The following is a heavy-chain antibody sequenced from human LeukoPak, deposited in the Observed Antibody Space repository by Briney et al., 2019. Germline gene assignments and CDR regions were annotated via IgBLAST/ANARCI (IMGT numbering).Heavy chain of an antibody. CDR3: VSNRYYYDSSGYYDDAFDV. D-gene: IGHD3-22*01. Sequence: SQTLSLTCAISGDSVSGDSVGWNWIRQSPSRGLEWLGRTYYRSKWYNDYAVSLKSRITINPDTSKNQFSLQLNSVAPEDTAVYYCVSNRYYYDSSGYYDDAFDVWGQGTMVTVSS. CDR1: GDSVSGDSVG. V-gene: IGHV6-1*01. CDR2: TYYRSKWYN. J-gene: IGHJ3*01.